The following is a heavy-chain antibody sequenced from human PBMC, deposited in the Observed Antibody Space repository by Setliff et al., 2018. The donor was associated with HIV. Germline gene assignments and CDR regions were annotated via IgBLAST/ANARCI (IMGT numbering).Heavy chain of an antibody. Sequence: GASVKVSCKASGGTFSSYAISWVRQAPGQGLEWMGGIIPISGTANYAQKFQGRVTITADESTSTAYMELSSLRSEDTAVYYCPIEYYYMDVWGEGTMVTVSS. CDR1: GGTFSSYA. J-gene: IGHJ6*03. CDR2: IIPISGTA. CDR3: PIEYYYMDV. D-gene: IGHD6-6*01. V-gene: IGHV1-69*13.